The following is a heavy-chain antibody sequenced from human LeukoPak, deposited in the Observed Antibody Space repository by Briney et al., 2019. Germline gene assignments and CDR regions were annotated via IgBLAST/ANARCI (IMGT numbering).Heavy chain of an antibody. J-gene: IGHJ6*03. CDR1: GYTFTGYY. CDR2: INPNSGGT. CDR3: ARDAAGIAYYYYMDV. D-gene: IGHD6-13*01. V-gene: IGHV1-2*06. Sequence: RASVKVSCKASGYTFTGYYMHWVRQAPGQGLEWMGRINPNSGGTNYAQKFQGSVTMTRDTSISTAYMELSRLRSDDTAVYYCARDAAGIAYYYYMDVWGKGTTVTVSS.